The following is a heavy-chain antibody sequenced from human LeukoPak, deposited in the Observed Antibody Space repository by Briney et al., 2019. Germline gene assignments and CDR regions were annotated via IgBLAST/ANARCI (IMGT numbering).Heavy chain of an antibody. CDR2: INHSGST. D-gene: IGHD3-10*01. CDR3: ARQALYYYGSGSFWFDP. CDR1: GGSFSGYY. V-gene: IGHV4-34*01. J-gene: IGHJ5*02. Sequence: SETLSLTCAVYGGSFSGYYWSWIRQPPGKGLEWIREINHSGSTYYNPSLKSRVTISVDTSKNQFSLKLSSVTAADTAVYYCARQALYYYGSGSFWFDPWGQGTLVTVSS.